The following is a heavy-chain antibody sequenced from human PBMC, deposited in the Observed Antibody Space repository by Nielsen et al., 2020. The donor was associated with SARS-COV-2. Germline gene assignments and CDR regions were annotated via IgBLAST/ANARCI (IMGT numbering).Heavy chain of an antibody. J-gene: IGHJ4*02. Sequence: GESLKISCAASGFTFKDYGMHWVRQAPGKGLEWVTVMSYDGSMKYYADSVKGRFTISRDNSKNTLFLQMNSLRPEDTAVYYCAKDLWVLIGPTHSNIDYWGQGTLVTVSS. V-gene: IGHV3-30*18. CDR3: AKDLWVLIGPTHSNIDY. CDR2: MSYDGSMK. D-gene: IGHD2-21*01. CDR1: GFTFKDYG.